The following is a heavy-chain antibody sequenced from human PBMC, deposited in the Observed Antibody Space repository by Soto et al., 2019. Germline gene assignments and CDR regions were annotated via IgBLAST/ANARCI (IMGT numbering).Heavy chain of an antibody. D-gene: IGHD3-22*01. CDR3: ASHAAAHSSGYPKYYFEY. J-gene: IGHJ4*02. CDR1: GDSISTYH. Sequence: PSETLSLTCSVSGDSISTYHWSWIRQPPGKGLEWIGYIHYSGKTDYNSSLKSRVTISVDTSKNQFSLNLSSVTAADSAVYYCASHAAAHSSGYPKYYFEYWGQGALVTVSS. CDR2: IHYSGKT. V-gene: IGHV4-59*08.